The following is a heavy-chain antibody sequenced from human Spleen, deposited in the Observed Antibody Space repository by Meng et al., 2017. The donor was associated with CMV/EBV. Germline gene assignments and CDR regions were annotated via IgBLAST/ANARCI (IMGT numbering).Heavy chain of an antibody. V-gene: IGHV1-69*13. CDR2: IIPVLATT. Sequence: FPVNVSCKASGGTLNNYVFNWVRQAPGQGLEWMGVIIPVLATTNHAQKFQGRVTVTADESTNAAYMELGSLRSDDTAMYYCARGDFHVDAEGYSMGGLDSWGQGTLVTVSS. CDR1: GGTLNNYV. CDR3: ARGDFHVDAEGYSMGGLDS. J-gene: IGHJ4*02. D-gene: IGHD2/OR15-2a*01.